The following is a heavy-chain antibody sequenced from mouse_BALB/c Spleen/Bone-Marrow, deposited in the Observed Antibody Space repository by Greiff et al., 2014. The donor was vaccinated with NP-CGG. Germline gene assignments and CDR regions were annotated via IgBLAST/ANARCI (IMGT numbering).Heavy chain of an antibody. CDR3: ARVLGRPF. Sequence: QVQLQQPGAEVVRPGTSVKVSCKASGYAFTNYLIEWIKQRPGQGLEWIGLINHGSGGTNYNEKFKGKSTLTADKSSSTAYMQLSSLTSDDSAVYFFARVLGRPFWGQGTLVTVSA. CDR1: GYAFTNYL. D-gene: IGHD4-1*01. J-gene: IGHJ3*01. CDR2: INHGSGGT. V-gene: IGHV1-54*01.